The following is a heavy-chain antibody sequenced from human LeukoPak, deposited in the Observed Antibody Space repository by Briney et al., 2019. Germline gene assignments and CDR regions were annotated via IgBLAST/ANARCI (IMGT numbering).Heavy chain of an antibody. Sequence: SVKVSCKASGGTFSSYAISWVRQAPGQGLEWMGRIIPIFGTANYAQKFQGRVTITTDESTSTAYMGLSSLRSEDTAVYYCASVVIGYGQIDYWGQGTLVTVSS. V-gene: IGHV1-69*05. D-gene: IGHD5-18*01. CDR3: ASVVIGYGQIDY. CDR1: GGTFSSYA. J-gene: IGHJ4*02. CDR2: IIPIFGTA.